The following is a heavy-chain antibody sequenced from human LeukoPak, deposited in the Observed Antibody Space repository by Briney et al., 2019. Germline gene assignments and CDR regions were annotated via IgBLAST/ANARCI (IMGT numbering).Heavy chain of an antibody. CDR2: INHSGST. CDR3: AREHSSSWYGVYYFDY. CDR1: GGSFSGYY. J-gene: IGHJ4*02. V-gene: IGHV4-34*01. Sequence: PSETLSLTCAVYGGSFSGYYWSWIRQPPGKGLEWIGEINHSGSTNYNPSLKNRVTISVDTSKNQFSLKLSSVTAADTAVYYCAREHSSSWYGVYYFDYWGQGTLVTVSS. D-gene: IGHD6-13*01.